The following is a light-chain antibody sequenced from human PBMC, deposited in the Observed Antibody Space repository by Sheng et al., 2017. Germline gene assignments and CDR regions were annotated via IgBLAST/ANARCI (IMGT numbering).Light chain of an antibody. CDR1: QSVDVY. J-gene: IGKJ3*01. Sequence: EVVLTQSPATLSLSPGERATLSCRASQSVDVYLAWYQQKPGQAPRPLIYAASTRATGVPARFSGSGSGTDFTLTINSLQSEDFAVYYCHQYNDWPRTFGPGTRVDLK. CDR3: HQYNDWPRT. V-gene: IGKV3-15*01. CDR2: AAS.